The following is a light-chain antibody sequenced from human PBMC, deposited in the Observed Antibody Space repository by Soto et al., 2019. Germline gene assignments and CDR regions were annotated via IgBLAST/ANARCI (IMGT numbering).Light chain of an antibody. CDR2: SNN. CDR3: AAWDDSLNGRHVV. J-gene: IGLJ2*01. Sequence: QSVLTQPPSASGTPGQRVTISCSGSSSNIGSNTVNWYQQLPGTAPKLLIYSNNQRPSGVPDRFSGSKSGTSASLAISGLQSEDEADYYCAAWDDSLNGRHVVVGGGTQLTVL. CDR1: SSNIGSNT. V-gene: IGLV1-44*01.